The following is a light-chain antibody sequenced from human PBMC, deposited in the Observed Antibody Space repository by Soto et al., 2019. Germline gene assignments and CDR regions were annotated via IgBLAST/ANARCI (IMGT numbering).Light chain of an antibody. CDR1: QSVYTN. J-gene: IGKJ4*01. CDR2: GAS. V-gene: IGKV3-15*01. Sequence: ETVMTQSPATLSVSLGERATLSCRASQSVYTNLAWYQQRPGQAPRLLINGASIRATGVPARFSGSGSGTDFTLTISSLQPEDFAVYFCQQYKNWPPVTFGGGTKVEIK. CDR3: QQYKNWPPVT.